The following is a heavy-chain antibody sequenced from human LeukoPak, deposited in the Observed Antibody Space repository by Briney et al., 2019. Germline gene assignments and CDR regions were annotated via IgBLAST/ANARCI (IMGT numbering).Heavy chain of an antibody. J-gene: IGHJ3*02. V-gene: IGHV3-30*02. CDR1: GFTFSSYG. Sequence: GGSLRLSCAASGFTFSSYGMHWVRQAPGKGLEWVAFIRYDGSNKYYADSVKGRFTISRDNSKNTLYLQMNSLRAEDTAVYYCAKGKAAAGENAFDIWGQGTMVTVSS. CDR3: AKGKAAAGENAFDI. CDR2: IRYDGSNK. D-gene: IGHD7-27*01.